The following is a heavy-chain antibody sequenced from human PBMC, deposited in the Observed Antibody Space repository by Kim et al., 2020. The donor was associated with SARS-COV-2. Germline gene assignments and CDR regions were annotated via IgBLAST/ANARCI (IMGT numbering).Heavy chain of an antibody. Sequence: SVKGRLTISRDTSKNTVYLQMNSLRAEDTAVYYCAKSGGRDDYGDYPFDYWGQGTLVTVSS. J-gene: IGHJ4*02. CDR3: AKSGGRDDYGDYPFDY. V-gene: IGHV3-33*06. D-gene: IGHD4-17*01.